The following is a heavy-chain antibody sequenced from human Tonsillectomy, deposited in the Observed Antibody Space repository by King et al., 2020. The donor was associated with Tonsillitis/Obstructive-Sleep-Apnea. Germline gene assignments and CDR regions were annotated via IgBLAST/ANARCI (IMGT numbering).Heavy chain of an antibody. CDR1: GYIFSSYA. V-gene: IGHV7-4-1*02. D-gene: IGHD3-3*01. Sequence: VQLVESGSELNKPGASVKVSCKASGYIFSSYAMNWVRQAPGQGLKWMGWINTNTGNPTYAQGFTGRFVFSLDTSVSTAYLQISSLKAEDTAVYYCARDFGYDVWTGYYHFDYWGQGTLVTVSS. CDR2: INTNTGNP. J-gene: IGHJ4*02. CDR3: ARDFGYDVWTGYYHFDY.